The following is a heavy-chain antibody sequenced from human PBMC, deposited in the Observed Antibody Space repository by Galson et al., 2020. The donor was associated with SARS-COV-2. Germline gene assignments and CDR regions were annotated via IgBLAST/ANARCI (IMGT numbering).Heavy chain of an antibody. V-gene: IGHV3-23*01. CDR2: VSGSGGST. CDR1: GFTFSSYA. CDR3: AKDGTVPANFNWFHP. J-gene: IGHJ5*02. D-gene: IGHD6-13*01. Sequence: GESLKISCAASGFTFSSYAMSWVRQAPGQGLEWVSAVSGSGGSTYYVDSVKGRFTISRDNSKNTLYLQMNSLRAEDTAVYYCAKDGTVPANFNWFHPWGQGTLVTVSS.